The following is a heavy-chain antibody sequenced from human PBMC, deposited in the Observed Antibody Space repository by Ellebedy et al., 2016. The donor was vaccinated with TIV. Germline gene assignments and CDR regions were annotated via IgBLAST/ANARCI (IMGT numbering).Heavy chain of an antibody. CDR2: ISGTDGST. D-gene: IGHD6-13*01. J-gene: IGHJ4*02. CDR1: GFTLNTYA. Sequence: PGGSLRLSCAASGFTLNTYAMSWVRQAPGKGLEWVSSISGTDGSTWYADSVQGRFTISRDNSKNTLSLQMNSLRADDTAVYYCARLGYRSSWFDYWGQGALVTVSS. CDR3: ARLGYRSSWFDY. V-gene: IGHV3-23*01.